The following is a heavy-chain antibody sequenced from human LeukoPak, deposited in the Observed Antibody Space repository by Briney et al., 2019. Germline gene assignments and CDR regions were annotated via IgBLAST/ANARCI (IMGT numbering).Heavy chain of an antibody. D-gene: IGHD3-10*01. Sequence: GGSLRLSCAASGFTFSSYGMHWVRQAPGKGLEWVAFIRYDGSNKYYADSVKGRFTISRDNSKNTLYLQMNSLRAEDTAVYYCARDSLPKSYGSNCFDPWGQGTLVTVSS. V-gene: IGHV3-30*02. CDR3: ARDSLPKSYGSNCFDP. CDR2: IRYDGSNK. J-gene: IGHJ5*02. CDR1: GFTFSSYG.